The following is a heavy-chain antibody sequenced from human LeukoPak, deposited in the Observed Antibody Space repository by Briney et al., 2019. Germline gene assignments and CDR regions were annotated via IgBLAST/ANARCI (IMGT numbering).Heavy chain of an antibody. Sequence: AGGSLRLSCISSGFTFSSYAMSWVRQAPGKGLEWVSSIAGSGHTTYYADSSKGRFTVSRDNSKNTLYLQMNSLRAEDTALYYCAKGGFGYTFDYWGQGTLVTVSS. J-gene: IGHJ4*02. CDR2: IAGSGHTT. CDR1: GFTFSSYA. CDR3: AKGGFGYTFDY. D-gene: IGHD5-24*01. V-gene: IGHV3-23*01.